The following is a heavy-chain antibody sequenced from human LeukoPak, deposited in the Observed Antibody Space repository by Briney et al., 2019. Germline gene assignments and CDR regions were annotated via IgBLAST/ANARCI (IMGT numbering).Heavy chain of an antibody. J-gene: IGHJ4*02. D-gene: IGHD6-19*01. V-gene: IGHV3-23*01. Sequence: GGSLRLSCAASGFTFSRFAMSWVRQAPGKGLEWVSAMSVGASPTYYADSVKGRFTISRDNSKNTLYLQMNSLRAEDTAIYYCAKDRWNSGLSIADDYWGQGILVTVSS. CDR2: MSVGASPT. CDR3: AKDRWNSGLSIADDY. CDR1: GFTFSRFA.